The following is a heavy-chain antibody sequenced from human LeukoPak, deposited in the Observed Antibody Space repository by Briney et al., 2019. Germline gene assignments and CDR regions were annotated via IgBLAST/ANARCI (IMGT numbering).Heavy chain of an antibody. V-gene: IGHV4-59*01. CDR2: IYYSGST. D-gene: IGHD3-10*01. Sequence: PSETLSLTCTVSGGSISSYYWSWIRQPPGEGLEWIGYIYYSGSTNYNPSLKSRVTISVDTSKNQFSLKLSSVTAADTAVYYCARVTGHYYGSGSYYIYFDYWGQGTLVTVSS. J-gene: IGHJ4*02. CDR1: GGSISSYY. CDR3: ARVTGHYYGSGSYYIYFDY.